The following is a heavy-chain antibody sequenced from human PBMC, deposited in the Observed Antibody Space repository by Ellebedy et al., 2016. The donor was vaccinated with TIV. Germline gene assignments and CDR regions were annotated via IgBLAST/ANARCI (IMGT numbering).Heavy chain of an antibody. Sequence: ASVKVSCKASGYTFTRYYMHWVRQAPGQGLEWMGMINPSGGSTSYAQKFQGRVTMTRDTSTSTVYMELSSLRSEDTAVYYCTCLQLGIADYFDYWGQGALVTVSS. CDR2: INPSGGST. V-gene: IGHV1-46*01. CDR1: GYTFTRYY. J-gene: IGHJ4*02. D-gene: IGHD6-13*01. CDR3: TCLQLGIADYFDY.